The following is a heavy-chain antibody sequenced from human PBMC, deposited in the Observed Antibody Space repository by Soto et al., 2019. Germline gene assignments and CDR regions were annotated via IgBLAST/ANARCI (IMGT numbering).Heavy chain of an antibody. V-gene: IGHV1-69*01. Sequence: QVQLVQSGAEVKTPGSSVKVSCKASGGTFSSYAISWVRQAPGQGLEWMGGIIPIFGTANYAQKFQGRVTIIADESTSTADMELSSLRSEDTAVYYCARDYYGSGSPPYGMDVWGQGTTVTVSS. D-gene: IGHD3-10*01. CDR2: IIPIFGTA. J-gene: IGHJ6*02. CDR1: GGTFSSYA. CDR3: ARDYYGSGSPPYGMDV.